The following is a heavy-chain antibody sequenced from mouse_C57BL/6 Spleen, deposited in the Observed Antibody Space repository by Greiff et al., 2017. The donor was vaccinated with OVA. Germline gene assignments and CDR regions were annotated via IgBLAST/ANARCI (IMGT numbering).Heavy chain of an antibody. CDR1: GYTFTSYW. J-gene: IGHJ1*03. V-gene: IGHV1-7*01. Sequence: VQLVESGAELAKPGASVKLSCKASGYTFTSYWMHWVKQRPGQGLEWIGYINPSSGYTKYNQKFKDKATLTADKSSSTAYMQLSSLTYEDSAVYYCASHNWDGYFDVWGTGTTVTVSS. D-gene: IGHD4-1*01. CDR3: ASHNWDGYFDV. CDR2: INPSSGYT.